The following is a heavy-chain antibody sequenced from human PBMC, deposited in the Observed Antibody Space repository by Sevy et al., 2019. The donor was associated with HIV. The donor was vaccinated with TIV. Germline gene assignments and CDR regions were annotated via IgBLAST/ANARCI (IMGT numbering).Heavy chain of an antibody. CDR3: ARGPRKYYDSSGYYFPPSY. J-gene: IGHJ4*02. CDR2: ISAYNGNT. D-gene: IGHD3-22*01. Sequence: ASVKVSCEASGYTFTSYGIIWVRQAPGQGLEWMGWISAYNGNTNYAQMLQGRVTMTTDTSTSTAYMELTSLRSDDTAVYYCARGPRKYYDSSGYYFPPSYWGQGTLVTVSS. V-gene: IGHV1-18*01. CDR1: GYTFTSYG.